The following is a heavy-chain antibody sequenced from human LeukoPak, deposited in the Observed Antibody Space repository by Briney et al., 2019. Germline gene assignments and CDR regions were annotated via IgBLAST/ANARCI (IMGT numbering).Heavy chain of an antibody. CDR1: GFTFSSYG. D-gene: IGHD1-26*01. CDR3: AKVGVQRYGYRGMFDY. J-gene: IGHJ4*02. V-gene: IGHV3-23*01. CDR2: ISGSGGST. Sequence: QPGGTLGLSCAASGFTFSSYGMSWVRQAPGKGLEWVSGISGSGGSTYYADSVKGRFTISRDNSKNTLYLQMNSLRAEDTAVYYCAKVGVQRYGYRGMFDYWGQGTLVTVSS.